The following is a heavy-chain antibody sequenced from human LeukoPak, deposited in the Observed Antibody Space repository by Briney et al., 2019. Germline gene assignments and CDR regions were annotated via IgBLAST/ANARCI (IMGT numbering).Heavy chain of an antibody. CDR3: ARSYYYDSNGYFDY. Sequence: ASVKVSCKTSGYTFTSYAMHWVRQAPGQRLEWMGWINAGNGNTEHSQTFQGRVTITRDTSASTAYMELNSLRSEDTAVYYCARSYYYDSNGYFDYWGQGTLVTVSS. V-gene: IGHV1-3*01. D-gene: IGHD3-22*01. CDR1: GYTFTSYA. J-gene: IGHJ4*02. CDR2: INAGNGNT.